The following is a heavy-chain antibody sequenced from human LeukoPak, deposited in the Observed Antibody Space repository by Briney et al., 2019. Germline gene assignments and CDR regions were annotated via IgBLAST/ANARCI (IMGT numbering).Heavy chain of an antibody. D-gene: IGHD2-2*01. CDR1: GFTFSIYN. V-gene: IGHV3-30*02. Sequence: GGSLRLSCAASGFTFSIYNMHWVRQAPGKGLEWVALLRYDGSDEYYADSVKGRFTISRDNSKNSLYLQMNSLRAEDTAVYYCASCSSTNCYWGQGTLVTVSS. CDR2: LRYDGSDE. CDR3: ASCSSTNCY. J-gene: IGHJ4*02.